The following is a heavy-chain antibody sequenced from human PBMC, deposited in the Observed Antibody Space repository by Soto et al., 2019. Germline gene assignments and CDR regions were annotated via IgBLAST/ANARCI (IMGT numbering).Heavy chain of an antibody. Sequence: GGSLRLSCAASGFTFSSYGMHWVRQAPGKGLEWVAVIWYDGSNKYYADSVKGRFTISRDNSKNTLYLQMNSLRAEDTAVYYCARDTTGYSSGLGYWGQGTLVTVYS. CDR1: GFTFSSYG. CDR3: ARDTTGYSSGLGY. J-gene: IGHJ4*02. CDR2: IWYDGSNK. D-gene: IGHD6-19*01. V-gene: IGHV3-33*01.